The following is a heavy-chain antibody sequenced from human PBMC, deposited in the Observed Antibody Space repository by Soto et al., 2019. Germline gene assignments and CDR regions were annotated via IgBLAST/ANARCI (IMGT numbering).Heavy chain of an antibody. CDR2: IRSDGSAT. V-gene: IGHV3-74*01. CDR3: ARGQRHGYNNDL. CDR1: GFTFSSYW. Sequence: GGSLRLSCAASGFTFSSYWMHWVRQAPGQGLVWVSRIRSDGSATNYADSVKGRFTISRDNAKNTLYLQMNSLGAEDTALYYCARGQRHGYNNDLWGQGTLVTVSS. J-gene: IGHJ5*02. D-gene: IGHD5-12*01.